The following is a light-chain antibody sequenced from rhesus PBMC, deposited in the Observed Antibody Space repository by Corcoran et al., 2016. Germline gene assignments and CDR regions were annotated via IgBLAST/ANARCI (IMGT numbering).Light chain of an antibody. J-gene: IGKJ3*01. V-gene: IGKV1-25*02. CDR2: AAS. Sequence: DIQMTQSPSSLSASVGDRVTITCRASQGISSYLAWYQQKPGKAPNILIYAASTLQSGVPSRFRGSGSGTDFTLTISSLQPEDFATYYCQNYNTFPFTFGPETKLEIK. CDR3: QNYNTFPFT. CDR1: QGISSY.